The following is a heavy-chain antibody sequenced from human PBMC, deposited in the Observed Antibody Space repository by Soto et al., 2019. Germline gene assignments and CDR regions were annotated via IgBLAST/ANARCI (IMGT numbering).Heavy chain of an antibody. CDR2: ISYDGSNT. V-gene: IGHV3-30*18. D-gene: IGHD1-26*01. Sequence: QVQLVESGGGVVQPGRSLRLSCVASGFTFSSYGMHWVRQAPGKGLEWVAIISYDGSNTYYADSVKGRFNISRDNSKNTLYLQMNSLRAEDKSVYYCAKEGGLSGSYYISSSYYFDYWGQGTLVTVSS. J-gene: IGHJ4*02. CDR1: GFTFSSYG. CDR3: AKEGGLSGSYYISSSYYFDY.